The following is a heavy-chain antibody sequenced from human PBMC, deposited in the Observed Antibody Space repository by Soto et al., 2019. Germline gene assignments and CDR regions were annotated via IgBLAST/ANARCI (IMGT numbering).Heavy chain of an antibody. J-gene: IGHJ6*02. D-gene: IGHD3-10*01. CDR3: ARGGYYYGSGSYDDYGMDV. CDR2: IYYSGST. CDR1: GGSVSSGSYY. V-gene: IGHV4-61*01. Sequence: QVQLQESGPGLVKPSETLSLTCTVSGGSVSSGSYYWSWIRQPPGKGLEWIGYIYYSGSTNYNPSLKSRVTISVDTSKNQFSLKLSSVTAADTAVYYCARGGYYYGSGSYDDYGMDVWGQGTTVTVSS.